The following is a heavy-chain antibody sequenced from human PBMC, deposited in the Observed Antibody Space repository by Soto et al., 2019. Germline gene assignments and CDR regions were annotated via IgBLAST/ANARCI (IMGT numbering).Heavy chain of an antibody. CDR1: GFTFSSYG. CDR2: IWYDGSNK. V-gene: IGHV3-33*01. J-gene: IGHJ4*02. CDR3: ARDRYSSGWYDLDY. D-gene: IGHD6-19*01. Sequence: QVQLVESGGGVVQPGRSLRLSCAASGFTFSSYGMHWVRQAPGKGLKWVAVIWYDGSNKYYADSVKGRFTISRDNSKNTLYLQMNSLRVEDTAVYYCARDRYSSGWYDLDYWGQGTLVTVSS.